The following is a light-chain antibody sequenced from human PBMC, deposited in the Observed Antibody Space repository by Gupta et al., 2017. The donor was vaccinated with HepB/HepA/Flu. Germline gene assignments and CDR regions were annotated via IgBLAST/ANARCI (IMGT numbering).Light chain of an antibody. CDR1: SSNIGTNG. J-gene: IGLJ3*02. V-gene: IGLV1-44*01. CDR3: ASWDDTLNGPV. CDR2: NTN. Sequence: QSVLTQPSSASGTPGQSVTISCSGTSSNIGTNGVNWYRQFPGTAPTLLIYNTNLRPSEVPDRFSASKSGTSASLAISGLQSDDEAEFHCASWDDTLNGPVFGGGTKLTVL.